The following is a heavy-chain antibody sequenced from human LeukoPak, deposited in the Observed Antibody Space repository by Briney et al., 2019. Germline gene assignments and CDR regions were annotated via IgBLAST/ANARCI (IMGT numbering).Heavy chain of an antibody. J-gene: IGHJ4*02. D-gene: IGHD6-19*01. Sequence: GGSLRLSCAASGLTFSTSGMHWVRHAPGKGLELVAFIQYDESDKYYADSVRGRLTISRDNSKNTLYLQMNSLRAEDTAVYYCAREGGIIVAGKFDSWGQGTLVTVSS. CDR1: GLTFSTSG. V-gene: IGHV3-30*02. CDR2: IQYDESDK. CDR3: AREGGIIVAGKFDS.